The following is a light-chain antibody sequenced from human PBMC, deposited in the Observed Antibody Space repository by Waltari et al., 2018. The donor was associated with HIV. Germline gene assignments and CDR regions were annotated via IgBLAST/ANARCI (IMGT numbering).Light chain of an antibody. Sequence: DIQMTKSPSSLSASVRDRVTITCRTSQSISTYLNWYQQKPGKAPKLLIYATSSLQSGVPSRFSGSGSGTDFTLTISSLQPEDFATYYCQQSFITPLTFGPGTKVDIK. J-gene: IGKJ3*01. CDR2: ATS. CDR3: QQSFITPLT. V-gene: IGKV1-39*01. CDR1: QSISTY.